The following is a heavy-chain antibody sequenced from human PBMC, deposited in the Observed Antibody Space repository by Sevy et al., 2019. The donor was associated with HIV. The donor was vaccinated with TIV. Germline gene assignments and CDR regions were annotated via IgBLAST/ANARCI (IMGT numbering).Heavy chain of an antibody. D-gene: IGHD6-13*01. J-gene: IGHJ5*02. V-gene: IGHV3-23*01. Sequence: GGSLRLSCAASGFTFSSYAMSWVRQAPGKGLEWVSAISGSGGSTYYTDSVKGRFTISRVNSKNTLYLQMNSLRAEDTAVYYCAKKVDEAAAEPNGFDPWGQGTLVTVSS. CDR1: GFTFSSYA. CDR2: ISGSGGST. CDR3: AKKVDEAAAEPNGFDP.